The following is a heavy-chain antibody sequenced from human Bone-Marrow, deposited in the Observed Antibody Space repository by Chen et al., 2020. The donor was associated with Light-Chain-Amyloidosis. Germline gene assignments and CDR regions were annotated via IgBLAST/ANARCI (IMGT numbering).Heavy chain of an antibody. Sequence: QVQLQQWGAGLLKPSETLSLTCAVYGGSFSGYYWSWIRQPPGKGLEVIGEINHSGSTNYNPSLKSRVTISVDTSKNQFSLKLSSVTAADTAVYYCARGGKRRGLGSYFDYWGQGTLVTVSS. D-gene: IGHD3-10*01. CDR3: ARGGKRRGLGSYFDY. CDR2: INHSGST. CDR1: GGSFSGYY. V-gene: IGHV4-34*01. J-gene: IGHJ4*02.